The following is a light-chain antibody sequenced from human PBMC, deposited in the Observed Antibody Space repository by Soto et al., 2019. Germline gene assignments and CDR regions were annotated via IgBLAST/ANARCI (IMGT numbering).Light chain of an antibody. J-gene: IGKJ5*01. Sequence: ETMVSQSAFALSVSPGESATLSCRASQSVYNNVAWYQQKPGQAPRLLIGGSFARATGIPARFSGSGSGSEFTLTISGLQSEDFAVYYCQPYNALPLNTSAQGRRLAI. CDR3: QPYNALPLNT. V-gene: IGKV3-15*01. CDR1: QSVYNN. CDR2: GSF.